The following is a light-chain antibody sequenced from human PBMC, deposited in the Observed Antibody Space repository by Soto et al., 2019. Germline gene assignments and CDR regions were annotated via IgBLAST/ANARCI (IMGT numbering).Light chain of an antibody. CDR3: QQRSNWPWTT. CDR2: DAS. CDR1: QSVSSY. V-gene: IGKV3-11*01. J-gene: IGKJ3*01. Sequence: DIVLTQSPATLSLSPGERATLSCRASQSVSSYLAWYQQKPGQAPRLLIYDASNRATGIPARFSGSGSGTDFTLTINSLEPEDFAVYYCQQRSNWPWTTFGPGTKVDIK.